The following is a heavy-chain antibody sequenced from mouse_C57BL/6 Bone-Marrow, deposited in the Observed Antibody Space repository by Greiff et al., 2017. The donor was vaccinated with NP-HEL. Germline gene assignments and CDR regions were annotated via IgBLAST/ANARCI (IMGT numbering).Heavy chain of an antibody. J-gene: IGHJ2*01. CDR3: ARGTTVVANYFDY. Sequence: EVKLLESGGGLVKPGGSLKLSCAASGFTFSDYGMHWVRQAPEKGLEWVAYISSGSSTIYYADTVKSRFTISRDNAKNTLFLQMTSLRSEDTAMYYCARGTTVVANYFDYWGQGTTLTVSS. V-gene: IGHV5-17*01. D-gene: IGHD1-1*01. CDR1: GFTFSDYG. CDR2: ISSGSSTI.